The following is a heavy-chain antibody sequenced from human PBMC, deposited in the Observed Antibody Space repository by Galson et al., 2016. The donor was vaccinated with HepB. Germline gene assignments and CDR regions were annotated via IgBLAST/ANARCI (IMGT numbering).Heavy chain of an antibody. V-gene: IGHV4-38-2*02. D-gene: IGHD3-10*01. Sequence: LSLTCSVSGYSISTGYYWGWIRQPPGKGLEWIGYIFRSGTTYYNPSLKSRVTLSLDTSKNQFSLKLASVTAADTAMYYCARDYSAMALGIIIRGEVDYWGQGTLVTVSS. CDR1: GYSISTGYY. CDR3: ARDYSAMALGIIIRGEVDY. CDR2: IFRSGTT. J-gene: IGHJ4*02.